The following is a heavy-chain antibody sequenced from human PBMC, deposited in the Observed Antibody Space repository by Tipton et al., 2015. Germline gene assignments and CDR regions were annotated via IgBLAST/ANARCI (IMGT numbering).Heavy chain of an antibody. V-gene: IGHV4-59*01. J-gene: IGHJ4*02. CDR3: ARIPLHGDYAQVFDY. CDR1: DDSITRNY. D-gene: IGHD4-17*01. Sequence: TLSLTCTVSDDSITRNYWSWIRQPPGKGLEWIGYIYYNGRTNYNPSLKSRVSISVDTSKNQFSLRLRSVTAADTAVYYCARIPLHGDYAQVFDYWGRGSLVTVSS. CDR2: IYYNGRT.